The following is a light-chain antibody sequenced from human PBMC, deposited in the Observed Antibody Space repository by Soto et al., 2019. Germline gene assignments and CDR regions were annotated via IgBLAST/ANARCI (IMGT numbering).Light chain of an antibody. Sequence: QSALTQPASVSGSPGQSVTISCTGTSSDVGGYNYVSWYQQHPGKAPKLMIYEVSNRPSGVSNRFSGSKSGNTASLTISGLQAEDEADYYCSSHTNSDSVVFGGGTKVTVL. CDR3: SSHTNSDSVV. CDR2: EVS. CDR1: SSDVGGYNY. V-gene: IGLV2-14*01. J-gene: IGLJ3*02.